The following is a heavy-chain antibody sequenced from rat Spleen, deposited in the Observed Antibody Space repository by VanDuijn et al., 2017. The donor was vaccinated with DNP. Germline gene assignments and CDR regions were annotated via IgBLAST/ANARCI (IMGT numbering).Heavy chain of an antibody. J-gene: IGHJ2*01. CDR1: GFTFSSYW. Sequence: EVQLVESGGDLVQPGKSLKLSCVASGFTFSSYWMYWIRQAPGKGLEWVASINADGGSTYYPDSVKGRFTISRDNAKSTLYLQMNSLRSEDTATYYCARQPHYYFDYWGQGVMVTVSS. CDR3: ARQPHYYFDY. CDR2: INADGGST. V-gene: IGHV5-58*01.